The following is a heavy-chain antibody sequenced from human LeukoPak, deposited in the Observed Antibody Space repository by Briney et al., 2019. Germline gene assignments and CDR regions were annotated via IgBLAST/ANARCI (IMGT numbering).Heavy chain of an antibody. D-gene: IGHD6-19*01. J-gene: IGHJ4*02. V-gene: IGHV3-30*18. CDR3: AKDSRGIAVAGYFDY. Sequence: GGSLRLSCAASGFTFSSYGMHWVRQAPGKGLEWVAVISYDGSNKYYADSVKGRFTISRDNSKNALYLQMNSLRAEDTAVYYCAKDSRGIAVAGYFDYWGQGTLVTVSS. CDR1: GFTFSSYG. CDR2: ISYDGSNK.